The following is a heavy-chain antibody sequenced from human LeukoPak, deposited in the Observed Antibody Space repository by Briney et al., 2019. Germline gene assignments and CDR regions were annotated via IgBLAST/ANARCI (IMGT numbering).Heavy chain of an antibody. CDR1: GGSLSGSS. J-gene: IGHJ4*02. CDR3: ARGLNLIAAAVHFDY. CDR2: INHSGSA. Sequence: PSETQSLTCAVYGGSLSGSSWSWIRQPPGKGLEWIGEINHSGSANYNPSLKSRVTLSIDKSKNQFSLNLNSVTAADTAVYYCARGLNLIAAAVHFDYWGQGTLVTVSS. V-gene: IGHV4-34*01. D-gene: IGHD6-13*01.